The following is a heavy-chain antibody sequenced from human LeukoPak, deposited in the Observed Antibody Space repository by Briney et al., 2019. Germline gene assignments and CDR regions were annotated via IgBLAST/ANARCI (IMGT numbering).Heavy chain of an antibody. CDR3: VGGKSFFGEAI. J-gene: IGHJ3*02. V-gene: IGHV4-4*07. CDR1: GGSISSYY. Sequence: EPSETLSLTCTVSGGSISSYYWSWIRQPAGKGLEWIGRIYTSWSTNYNPSLKSRVTMSVDTSKNQFSLKLSSVTAADTAVYYCVGGKSFFGEAIWSQGTLVTVSS. CDR2: IYTSWST. D-gene: IGHD3-10*01.